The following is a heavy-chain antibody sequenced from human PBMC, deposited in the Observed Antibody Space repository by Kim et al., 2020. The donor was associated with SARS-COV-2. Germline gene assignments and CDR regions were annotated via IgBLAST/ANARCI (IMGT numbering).Heavy chain of an antibody. Sequence: GGSLRLSCAASEFKFESYSMNWVRQAPGKGLEWIAYISGSGSTILYADSVRGRFIISRDNAKNSLYLQMNSLRVDDTALYYCARDLDSGRYFWFFDSWG. D-gene: IGHD1-26*01. J-gene: IGHJ4*01. CDR3: ARDLDSGRYFWFFDS. CDR2: ISGSGSTI. V-gene: IGHV3-48*01. CDR1: EFKFESYS.